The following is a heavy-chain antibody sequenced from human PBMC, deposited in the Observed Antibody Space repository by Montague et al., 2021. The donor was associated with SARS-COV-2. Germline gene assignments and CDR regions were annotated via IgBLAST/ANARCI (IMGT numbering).Heavy chain of an antibody. CDR1: GFSISSGYY. D-gene: IGHD3-3*01. CDR3: ARSGVGIFDFSYFDS. CDR2: RYQNGAT. J-gene: IGHJ4*02. Sequence: SETLSLTCSVSGFSISSGYYWGWIRQTPGKGLEWIGSRYQNGATYYSPSLKRPVTLLLDTSKNQFSLSLTSVTAADTAVYYCARSGVGIFDFSYFDSWGQGSLVIVSS. V-gene: IGHV4-38-2*02.